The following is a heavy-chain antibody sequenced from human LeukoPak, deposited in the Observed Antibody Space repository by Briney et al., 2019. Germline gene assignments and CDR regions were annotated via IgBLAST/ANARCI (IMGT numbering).Heavy chain of an antibody. CDR3: ARRDFQITRAFDY. CDR2: INPNSGGT. D-gene: IGHD3-16*01. J-gene: IGHJ4*02. Sequence: GASVKVSCKGSGYTFTGYYSHWVRQAPGQGLEWMGWINPNSGGTNYAQKFQGRVTMTRDTSISTAYMELSRLRSDDTAVYYCARRDFQITRAFDYWGQGTLVTVSS. CDR1: GYTFTGYY. V-gene: IGHV1-2*02.